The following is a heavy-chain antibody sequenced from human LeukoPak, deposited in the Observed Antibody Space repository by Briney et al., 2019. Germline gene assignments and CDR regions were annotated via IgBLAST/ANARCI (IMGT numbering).Heavy chain of an antibody. CDR3: AIDPNWGTHS. CDR2: IGNNGGGI. J-gene: IGHJ4*02. D-gene: IGHD7-27*01. V-gene: IGHV3-23*01. Sequence: GGSLRLSCAASGFTFSTYTMYWVRHPPGKRLEWVSIIGNNGGGIHYADSVRGRFTISRDNSKNALYLQINSLRVEDTAVYYCAIDPNWGTHSWGQGVLVTVSS. CDR1: GFTFSTYT.